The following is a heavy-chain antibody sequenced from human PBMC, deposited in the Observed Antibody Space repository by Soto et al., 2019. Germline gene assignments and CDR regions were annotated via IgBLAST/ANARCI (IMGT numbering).Heavy chain of an antibody. Sequence: ASVKVSCKASGYTFTSYGISWVRQAPGQGLEWMGWISACNGNTNYAQKLQGRVTMTTDTSTSTAYMELRSLRSDDTAVYYCARGGSGSTNYYYYYMDAWGKGTTVTVSS. V-gene: IGHV1-18*01. CDR2: ISACNGNT. CDR1: GYTFTSYG. J-gene: IGHJ6*03. D-gene: IGHD3-10*01. CDR3: ARGGSGSTNYYYYYMDA.